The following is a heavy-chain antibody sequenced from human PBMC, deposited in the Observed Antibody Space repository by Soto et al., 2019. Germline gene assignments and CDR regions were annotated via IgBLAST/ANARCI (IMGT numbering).Heavy chain of an antibody. Sequence: SETLSLTCTVSGASINTNNYYWGWVRQPPGKGLEWIGNIFYSGSTFYNPSLRSRLTISVDTSKNQFSLRLNSVTAADAAVYYCAGFVVPASRNTGFDYWGQGTLVTVSS. CDR3: AGFVVPASRNTGFDY. J-gene: IGHJ4*02. D-gene: IGHD2-15*01. CDR2: IFYSGST. V-gene: IGHV4-39*01. CDR1: GASINTNNYY.